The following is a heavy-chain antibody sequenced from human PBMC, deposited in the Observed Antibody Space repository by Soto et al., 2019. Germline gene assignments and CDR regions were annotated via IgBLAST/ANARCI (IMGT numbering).Heavy chain of an antibody. CDR2: IKQDGSEK. CDR1: GFTFSTYW. J-gene: IGHJ4*02. CDR3: ARRVGSVDY. D-gene: IGHD6-25*01. V-gene: IGHV3-7*01. Sequence: QPGGSLRLSCAASGFTFSTYWMSWVRQAPGKGLEWVANIKQDGSEKYYVDSVKGRFTISRDNAKNSLFLQMNSLTADGTAVYYCARRVGSVDYWGQGTLVTVSS.